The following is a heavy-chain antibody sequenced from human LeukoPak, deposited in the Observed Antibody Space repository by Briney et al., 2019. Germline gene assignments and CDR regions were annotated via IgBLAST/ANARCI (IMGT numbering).Heavy chain of an antibody. V-gene: IGHV3-33*01. CDR2: IWYDGSNK. J-gene: IGHJ4*02. D-gene: IGHD6-13*01. CDR1: GFTFKNYG. CDR3: ARVSGYSDNWYVDN. Sequence: GGSLRLSCVASGFTFKNYGLRWVRQAPGKGLEWVAIIWYDGSNKYYADFVKGRFTTSRDNSKNMLYLQMKRLRADDTAVYYCARVSGYSDNWYVDNWGQGTLVTVSS.